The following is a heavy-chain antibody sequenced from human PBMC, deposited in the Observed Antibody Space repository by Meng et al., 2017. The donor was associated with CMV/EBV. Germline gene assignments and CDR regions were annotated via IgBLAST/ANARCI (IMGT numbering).Heavy chain of an antibody. V-gene: IGHV4-30-4*08. D-gene: IGHD3-3*01. Sequence: QGQVQESGPGLVKPSRTLSLTCTVSGGSYSSGDYYWIWIRQPPGKCLEWIGYIYYSGSTYYNPSLKSRVTISVDTSKNQFSLKLSSVTAADTAVYYCARDNRRGGVDYWGQGTLVTVSS. CDR1: GGSYSSGDYY. CDR2: IYYSGST. CDR3: ARDNRRGGVDY. J-gene: IGHJ4*02.